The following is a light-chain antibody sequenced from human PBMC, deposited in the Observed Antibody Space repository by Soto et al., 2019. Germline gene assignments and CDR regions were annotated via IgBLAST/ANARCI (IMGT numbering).Light chain of an antibody. Sequence: EIVMTQSPVTLSVSPGERVTLSCRASQSVSSNLAWYQQKPGQAPRLLIYGASTRATVIPARFSGSGSGTEFTLTISSLQSEDFAVYYCQQYNNWPGWAFGQGTKVE. CDR3: QQYNNWPGWA. CDR2: GAS. CDR1: QSVSSN. V-gene: IGKV3-15*01. J-gene: IGKJ1*01.